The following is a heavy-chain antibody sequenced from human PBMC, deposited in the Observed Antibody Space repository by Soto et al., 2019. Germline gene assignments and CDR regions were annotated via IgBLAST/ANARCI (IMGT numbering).Heavy chain of an antibody. D-gene: IGHD3-22*01. V-gene: IGHV1-69*13. CDR3: ARGYLQYYYDSSGYYHDAFDI. Sequence: GASVKVSCKASGGTFSSYAISCVRQAPGQGLEWMGGIIPIFGTANYAQKFQGRVTITADESTSTAYMELSSLRSEDTAVYYCARGYLQYYYDSSGYYHDAFDIWGQGTMVTVSS. J-gene: IGHJ3*02. CDR2: IIPIFGTA. CDR1: GGTFSSYA.